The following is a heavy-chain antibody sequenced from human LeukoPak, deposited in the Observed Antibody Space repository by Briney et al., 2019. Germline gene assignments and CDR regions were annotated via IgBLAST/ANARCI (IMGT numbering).Heavy chain of an antibody. D-gene: IGHD3-10*01. J-gene: IGHJ4*02. Sequence: GGSLRLSCAASGFTFSSYAMSWVRQAPGKGLEWVSAISSSGGSTYYADSVKGRFTIPRDNSKNTLYLQMNSLRAEDTAVYYCAKDDRGAMVRGVLNYWGQGTLVPSPQ. CDR2: ISSSGGST. CDR3: AKDDRGAMVRGVLNY. CDR1: GFTFSSYA. V-gene: IGHV3-23*01.